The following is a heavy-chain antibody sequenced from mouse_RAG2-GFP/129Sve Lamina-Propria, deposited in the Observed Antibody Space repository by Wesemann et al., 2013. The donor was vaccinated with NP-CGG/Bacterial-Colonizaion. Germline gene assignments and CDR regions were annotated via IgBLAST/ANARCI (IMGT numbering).Heavy chain of an antibody. V-gene: IGHV4-1*01. J-gene: IGHJ1*03. CDR3: ASLSNYGYFDV. Sequence: EVKLLQSGGGLVQPGGSLKLSCAASGIDFSRSWMSWVRRAPGIGLEWIGEINPDSSTINYAPSLKDKFIISRDNAKNTLYLQMIKVRSEDTALYYCASLSNYGYFDVWGTGTTVTVSS. D-gene: IGHD2-5*01. CDR1: GIDFSRSW. CDR2: INPDSSTI.